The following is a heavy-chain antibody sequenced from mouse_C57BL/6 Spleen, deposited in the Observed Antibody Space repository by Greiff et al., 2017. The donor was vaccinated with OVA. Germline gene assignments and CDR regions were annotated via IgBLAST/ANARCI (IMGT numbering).Heavy chain of an antibody. Sequence: VKLMESGPGLVQPSQSLSITCTVSGFSLTSYGVHWVRQSPGKGLEWLGVIWSGGSTDYNAAFISRLSISKDNSKSQVFFKMNSLQADDTAIYYCARNKDYYGGGYFDYWGQGTTLTVSS. CDR2: IWSGGST. V-gene: IGHV2-2*01. J-gene: IGHJ2*01. CDR1: GFSLTSYG. CDR3: ARNKDYYGGGYFDY. D-gene: IGHD1-1*01.